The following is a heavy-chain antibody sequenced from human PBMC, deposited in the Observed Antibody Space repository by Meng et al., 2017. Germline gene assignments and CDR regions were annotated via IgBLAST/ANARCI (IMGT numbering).Heavy chain of an antibody. CDR3: ARGPGRQQLVRYYYGMDV. CDR2: IYTSGST. CDR1: GGSISSYY. V-gene: IGHV4-4*07. D-gene: IGHD6-13*01. J-gene: IGHJ6*02. Sequence: SETLSLTCTVSGGSISSYYWSWIRQPAGKGLEWIGRIYTSGSTNYNPSLKSRVTMSVDTSKNQFSLKLSSVTAADTAVYYCARGPGRQQLVRYYYGMDVWGQGTTVTVSS.